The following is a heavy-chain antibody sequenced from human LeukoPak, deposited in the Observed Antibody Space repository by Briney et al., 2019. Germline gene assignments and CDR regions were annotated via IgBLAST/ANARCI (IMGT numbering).Heavy chain of an antibody. V-gene: IGHV1-2*02. Sequence: ASVKVSCKASGYTFTGYYMHWVRQAPGQGLEWMGWINPNSGGTNYAQKFQGRVTMTRDTSISTAYMELRSLRSDDTAVYYCARVQESYYDSSGYFYYYYYYMDVWGKGTTVTVSS. CDR1: GYTFTGYY. CDR3: ARVQESYYDSSGYFYYYYYYMDV. D-gene: IGHD3-22*01. CDR2: INPNSGGT. J-gene: IGHJ6*03.